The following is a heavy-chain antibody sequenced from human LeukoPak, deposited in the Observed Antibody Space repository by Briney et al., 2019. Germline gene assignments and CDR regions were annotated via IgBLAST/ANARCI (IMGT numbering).Heavy chain of an antibody. D-gene: IGHD1-26*01. J-gene: IGHJ4*02. CDR2: ISYDGSNK. CDR3: AVRGIVGATSQDY. CDR1: GFTFSSYA. V-gene: IGHV3-30*04. Sequence: GGSLSLSCAASGFTFSSYAMHWVRQAPGMGLEWVAVISYDGSNKYYADSVKGRFTISTDNSTNKLYLGMNSLRAEETAVYYCAVRGIVGATSQDYWGQGTLVTVSS.